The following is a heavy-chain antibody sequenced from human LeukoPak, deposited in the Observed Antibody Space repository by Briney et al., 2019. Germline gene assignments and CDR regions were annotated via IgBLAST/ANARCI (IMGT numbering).Heavy chain of an antibody. D-gene: IGHD2-2*01. CDR1: GYTFTSYG. CDR2: ISAYNGNT. V-gene: IGHV1-18*01. CDR3: ARVGLLSLLGAFDI. Sequence: GASVKVSCKASGYTFTSYGISWVRQAPGQGLEWMGWISAYNGNTNYAQKLQSRVTMTTDTSTSTAYMELRSLRSDDTAVYYCARVGLLSLLGAFDIWGQGTMVTVSS. J-gene: IGHJ3*02.